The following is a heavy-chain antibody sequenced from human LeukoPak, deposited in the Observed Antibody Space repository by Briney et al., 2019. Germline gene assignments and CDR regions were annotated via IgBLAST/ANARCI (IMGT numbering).Heavy chain of an antibody. CDR3: ARDSWLSWFDP. D-gene: IGHD3-9*01. CDR2: INPNSGGT. CDR1: GYTFTGYY. V-gene: IGHV1-2*02. J-gene: IGHJ5*02. Sequence: GASVKVSCKASGYTFTGYYMHWVRQAPGQGLEWMGWINPNSGGTNYAQKFQGRVTMTRNTSISTAYMELSSLRSEDTAVYYCARDSWLSWFDPWGQGTLVTVSS.